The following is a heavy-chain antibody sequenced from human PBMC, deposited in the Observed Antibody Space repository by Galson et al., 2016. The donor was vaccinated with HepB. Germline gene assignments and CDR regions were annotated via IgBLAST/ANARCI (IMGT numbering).Heavy chain of an antibody. CDR1: GYTFNSYG. J-gene: IGHJ4*02. CDR2: ISGFNGNT. V-gene: IGHV1-18*01. D-gene: IGHD6-19*01. CDR3: ARDGSDSSGWYDPPFFQY. Sequence: SVKVSCKASGYTFNSYGISWVRQAPGQGLEWMGWISGFNGNTNYGQKLHGRGTMTIDTSTSTAYMELRNLRSDDTAVYYCARDGSDSSGWYDPPFFQYWGQGTPATVSS.